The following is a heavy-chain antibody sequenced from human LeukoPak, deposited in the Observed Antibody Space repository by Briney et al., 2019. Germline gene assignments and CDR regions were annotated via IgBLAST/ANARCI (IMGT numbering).Heavy chain of an antibody. D-gene: IGHD1/OR15-1a*01. Sequence: ASVTVSCKPFGYTFTSYAISGLPQAPGQRLERRGRISAYNGKTNYVQHLQGRLTLTTDASPNTTYMKLRNLKSDDTAAYFCARPDPQNNAHEYFDYWGQGTLVTVSS. V-gene: IGHV1-18*01. CDR1: GYTFTSYA. CDR3: ARPDPQNNAHEYFDY. CDR2: ISAYNGKT. J-gene: IGHJ4*02.